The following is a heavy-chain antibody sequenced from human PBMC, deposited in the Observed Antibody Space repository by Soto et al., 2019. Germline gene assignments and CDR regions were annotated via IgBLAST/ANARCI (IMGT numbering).Heavy chain of an antibody. D-gene: IGHD6-6*01. CDR2: ISAYNGNT. CDR1: GYAFTSYG. Sequence: QVQLVQSGAEVKKPGASVKVSCKASGYAFTSYGISWVRQAPGQGLEWMGWISAYNGNTNNAQKLQGRVTMTTDTTTSTDYMELRSLRSDDTAVYYCARDEQLASPDYWGQGTLVTVSS. V-gene: IGHV1-18*04. CDR3: ARDEQLASPDY. J-gene: IGHJ4*02.